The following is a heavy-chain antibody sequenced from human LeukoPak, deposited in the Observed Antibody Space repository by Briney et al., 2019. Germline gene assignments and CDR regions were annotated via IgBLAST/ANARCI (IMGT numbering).Heavy chain of an antibody. D-gene: IGHD2-2*01. CDR2: IYPGDSHT. CDR1: GYSFTSYW. V-gene: IGHV5-51*01. J-gene: IGHJ5*02. Sequence: GESLKISCKGAGYSFTSYWIGWVRQMPGKGLEWMGVIYPGDSHTRYSPSFQGQVTISADKSISTAYLQWSSLKASDTAMYYCARVYQLLYNWFDPWGQGTLVTVSS. CDR3: ARVYQLLYNWFDP.